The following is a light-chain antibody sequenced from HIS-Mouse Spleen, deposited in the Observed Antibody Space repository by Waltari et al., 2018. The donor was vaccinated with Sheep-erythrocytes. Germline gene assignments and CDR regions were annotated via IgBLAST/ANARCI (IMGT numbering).Light chain of an antibody. Sequence: IQTTQSPSSLSASVGDRYTITCRASQAIRNDLGWYQQKPGKAPTVLIYAASSLQSGVPSRFSGSGSGTDFTLTISSLQPEDFATYYCLQDYNYPYTFGQGTKLEIK. CDR1: QAIRND. V-gene: IGKV1-6*01. J-gene: IGKJ2*01. CDR2: AAS. CDR3: LQDYNYPYT.